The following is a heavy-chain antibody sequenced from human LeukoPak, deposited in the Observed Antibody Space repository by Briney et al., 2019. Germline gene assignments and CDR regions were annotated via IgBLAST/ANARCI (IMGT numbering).Heavy chain of an antibody. J-gene: IGHJ4*02. CDR1: GFTFGDYA. D-gene: IGHD3-22*01. CDR2: IRGKAYIGKT. CDR3: ARYYYESSCMDLDY. V-gene: IGHV3-49*04. Sequence: PGRSLRLSCTASGFTFGDYAMSWVRQAPGKGLGRVGFIRGKAYIGKTAYTASVNGRLTIERNDSKSSVYLQMNSLKSEHTAVNFCARYYYESSCMDLDYWGQGTLVTVSS.